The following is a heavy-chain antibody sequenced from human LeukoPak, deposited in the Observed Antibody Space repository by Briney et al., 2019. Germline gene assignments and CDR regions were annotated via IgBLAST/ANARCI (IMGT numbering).Heavy chain of an antibody. CDR3: ASCISPYSSSSAYYYYYYMDV. Sequence: TGGSLRLSCAASGFTVSSNYMNWVRQAPGKGLEWVSVIYSGGSTYYADSVKGRFTISRDDSKNTLYLQMNSLRAEDTAVHYCASCISPYSSSSAYYYYYYMDVWGKGTTVTVSS. D-gene: IGHD6-6*01. CDR2: IYSGGST. CDR1: GFTVSSNY. V-gene: IGHV3-53*01. J-gene: IGHJ6*03.